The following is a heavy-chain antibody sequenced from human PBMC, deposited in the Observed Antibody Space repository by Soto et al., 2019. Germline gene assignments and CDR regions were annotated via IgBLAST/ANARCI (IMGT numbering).Heavy chain of an antibody. V-gene: IGHV4-39*01. J-gene: IGHJ5*02. D-gene: IGHD3-16*01. Sequence: SETLSLTCTVSGGSISSSSYYWGWIRQPPGKGLEWIGSIYYSGSTYYNPSLKSRVTISVDTSKNQFSLKLSSVTAADTAVYYCARQGGGPAGLHNWFDPWGQGTLVTVSS. CDR3: ARQGGGPAGLHNWFDP. CDR2: IYYSGST. CDR1: GGSISSSSYY.